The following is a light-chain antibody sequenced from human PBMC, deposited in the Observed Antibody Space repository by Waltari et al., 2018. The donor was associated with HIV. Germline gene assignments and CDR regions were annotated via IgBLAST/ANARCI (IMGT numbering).Light chain of an antibody. CDR3: QQYNNWPPKGLT. CDR1: QIVSSN. CDR2: DTS. Sequence: ERVMTQSPATLSVSPGERATLSGRASQIVSSNLAWYQQKPGQAPRLLNYDTSTRSTDISARFSRSGSGTEFTLTISSLQSEDSAVYYCQQYNNWPPKGLTFGGGTKVEIK. J-gene: IGKJ4*01. V-gene: IGKV3-15*01.